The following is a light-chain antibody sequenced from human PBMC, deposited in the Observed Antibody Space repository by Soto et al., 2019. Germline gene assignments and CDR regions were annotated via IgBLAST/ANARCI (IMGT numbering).Light chain of an antibody. CDR2: DAS. CDR1: QNVSRF. CDR3: QQRSNWPPLT. Sequence: EIVLTQSPATLSLSPGERATLSCRASQNVSRFLAWYQRRPGQAPRLLIYDASKRASDIPARFSGSGSGTDFTLTISSLEHEDSAVYYCQQRSNWPPLTFGGGTKVEIK. V-gene: IGKV3-11*01. J-gene: IGKJ4*01.